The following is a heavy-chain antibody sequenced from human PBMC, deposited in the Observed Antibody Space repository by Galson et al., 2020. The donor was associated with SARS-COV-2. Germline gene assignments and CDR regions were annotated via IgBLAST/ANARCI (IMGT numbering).Heavy chain of an antibody. D-gene: IGHD4-4*01. CDR3: ARDFTNYADYYAMDV. CDR2: ISTPSRYI. Sequence: TGGSLRLSCAASGFTFSSYNMNWVRQAPGKGLEWVSSISTPSRYIYYADSVKGRFTISRDNTKNSLYLQMNSLRAEDTALYYCARDFTNYADYYAMDVWGQGTTVTVSS. J-gene: IGHJ6*02. V-gene: IGHV3-21*01. CDR1: GFTFSSYN.